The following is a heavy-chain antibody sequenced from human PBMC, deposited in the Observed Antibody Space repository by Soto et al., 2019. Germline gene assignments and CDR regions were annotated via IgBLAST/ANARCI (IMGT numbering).Heavy chain of an antibody. D-gene: IGHD3-3*01. V-gene: IGHV3-13*01. CDR3: ARGYDFWSGYLASGMDV. Sequence: GGSLRLSCAASGFTFSSYDMHWVRQATGKGLEWVSAIGTAGDTYYPGSVKGRFTISRENAKNSLYLQMNSLRAEDTAVYYCARGYDFWSGYLASGMDVWGQGTTVTVSS. J-gene: IGHJ6*02. CDR2: IGTAGDT. CDR1: GFTFSSYD.